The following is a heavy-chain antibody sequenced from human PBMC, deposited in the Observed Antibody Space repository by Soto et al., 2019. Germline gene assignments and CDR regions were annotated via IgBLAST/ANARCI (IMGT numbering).Heavy chain of an antibody. CDR2: ISSNGGST. CDR1: GFTFSSYA. D-gene: IGHD6-13*01. V-gene: IGHV3-64*01. Sequence: GGSLRLSCAASGFTFSSYAMHWVRQAPGKGLEYVSAISSNGGSTYYANSVKGRFTISRDNSKNTLYLQMGSLRAEDMAVYYCARDLGKGKSSSWYYYYGMDVWGQGTTVTVSS. CDR3: ARDLGKGKSSSWYYYYGMDV. J-gene: IGHJ6*02.